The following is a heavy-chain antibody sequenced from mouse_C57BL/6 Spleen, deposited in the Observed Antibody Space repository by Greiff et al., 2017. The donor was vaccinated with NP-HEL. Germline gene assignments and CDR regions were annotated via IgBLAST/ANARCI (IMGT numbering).Heavy chain of an antibody. V-gene: IGHV1-42*01. CDR3: ARGYGSSYEWFAY. J-gene: IGHJ3*01. CDR1: GYSFTGYY. CDR2: INPSTGGT. Sequence: VQLQQSGPELVKPGASVKISCKASGYSFTGYYMNWVKQSPEKSLEWIGEINPSTGGTTYNQKFKAKATLTVDKSSSTAYMQLKSLTSEDSAVYYCARGYGSSYEWFAYWGQGTLVTVSA. D-gene: IGHD1-1*01.